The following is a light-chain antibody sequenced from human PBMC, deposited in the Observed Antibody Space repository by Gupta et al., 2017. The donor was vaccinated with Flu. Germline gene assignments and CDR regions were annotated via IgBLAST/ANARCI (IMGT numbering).Light chain of an antibody. Sequence: PSSLSASIGDRITITCRASQGIKNDLGWYQQKPGQAPKRLIYVVSRLQSGVPSRFSGSGSGTEFTLTISSLQPEDFATYYCLQHTGFPWTFGQGTKVE. CDR2: VVS. J-gene: IGKJ1*01. V-gene: IGKV1-17*01. CDR3: LQHTGFPWT. CDR1: QGIKND.